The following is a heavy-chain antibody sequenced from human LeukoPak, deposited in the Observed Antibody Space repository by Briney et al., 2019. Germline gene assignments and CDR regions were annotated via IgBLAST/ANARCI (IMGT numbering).Heavy chain of an antibody. J-gene: IGHJ4*02. CDR1: GFAFSSYT. CDR3: ARGGYSSSWGDFDY. V-gene: IGHV3-21*01. CDR2: ISSSSIYR. D-gene: IGHD6-19*01. Sequence: GGSLRLSCATSGFAFSSYTMNWVRQAPGKGLEWVSSISSSSIYRYSADSVKGRFTISRDNAKNSLYLQMNSLRVEDTAVYYCARGGYSSSWGDFDYWGQGTLVTVSS.